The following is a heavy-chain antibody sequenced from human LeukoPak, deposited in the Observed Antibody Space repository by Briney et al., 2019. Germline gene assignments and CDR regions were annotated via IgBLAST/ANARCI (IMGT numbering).Heavy chain of an antibody. V-gene: IGHV1-2*02. D-gene: IGHD2-2*01. CDR1: GYTFTGYY. Sequence: ASVKVSCKASGYTFTGYYMHWVRQAPGQGLEWMGWINPNSGGTNYAQKLQGRVTMTTDTSTSTAYVELRSLRSDDTAVYYCARGMGYCSSTSCYYYYYMDVWGKGTTVTVSS. J-gene: IGHJ6*03. CDR2: INPNSGGT. CDR3: ARGMGYCSSTSCYYYYYMDV.